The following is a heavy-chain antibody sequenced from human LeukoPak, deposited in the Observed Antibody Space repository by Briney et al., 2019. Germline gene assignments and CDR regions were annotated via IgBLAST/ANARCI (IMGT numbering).Heavy chain of an antibody. J-gene: IGHJ4*02. D-gene: IGHD2-21*01. V-gene: IGHV4-34*01. CDR3: ARAIPVPRAFDY. CDR2: INHSGST. CDR1: GGSFSGYY. Sequence: PSETLSLTCAVYGGSFSGYYWSWIRQPPGKGLEWIGEINHSGSTNYNPSLKGRVTISVDTSKNQFSLKLSSVTAADTAVYYCARAIPVPRAFDYWGQGTLVTVSS.